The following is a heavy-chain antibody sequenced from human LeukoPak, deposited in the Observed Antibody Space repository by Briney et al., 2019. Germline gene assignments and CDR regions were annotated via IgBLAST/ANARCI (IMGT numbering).Heavy chain of an antibody. CDR3: ARDSYYYGSGSYWTYYYYYYMDV. Sequence: SETLSLTCTVSGGSISSSDWSWIRRPAGKGLEWIGRIYTSGSTNYNPSLKSRVTMSVDTSKNQFSLKLSSVTAADTAVYYCARDSYYYGSGSYWTYYYYYYMDVWGKGTTVTISS. V-gene: IGHV4-4*07. J-gene: IGHJ6*03. CDR2: IYTSGST. CDR1: GGSISSSD. D-gene: IGHD3-10*01.